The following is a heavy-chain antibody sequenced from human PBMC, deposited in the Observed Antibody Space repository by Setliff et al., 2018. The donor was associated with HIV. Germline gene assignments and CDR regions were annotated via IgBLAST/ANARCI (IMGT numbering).Heavy chain of an antibody. V-gene: IGHV1-69*10. CDR2: IIPILGLT. J-gene: IGHJ6*02. D-gene: IGHD3-10*01. CDR3: GGGPPTYGPAAPSSYYYYYGVDV. Sequence: SVKVSCKASGGTFSSYAISWVRQAPGQGLEWMGGIIPILGLTNYTQKFQGRVTLTADRSTSTAYMELSSLRSEDTAMYYCGGGPPTYGPAAPSSYYYYYGVDVWGQGTTVTVSS. CDR1: GGTFSSYA.